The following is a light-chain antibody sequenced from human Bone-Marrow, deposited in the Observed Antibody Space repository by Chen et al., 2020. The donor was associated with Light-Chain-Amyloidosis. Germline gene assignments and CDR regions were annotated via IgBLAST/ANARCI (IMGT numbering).Light chain of an antibody. CDR2: LNSDGSH. J-gene: IGLJ3*02. Sequence: QLVVTQSPSASASLGASVKLTCTLSSGHSNYAVAWHQQQPAKGPRYLMKLNSDGSHNKGDGIPDRFSGSSSGAERYLTISSFQSEDEADYFCQTWGTGIQVFGGGTKLTVL. CDR3: QTWGTGIQV. CDR1: SGHSNYA. V-gene: IGLV4-69*01.